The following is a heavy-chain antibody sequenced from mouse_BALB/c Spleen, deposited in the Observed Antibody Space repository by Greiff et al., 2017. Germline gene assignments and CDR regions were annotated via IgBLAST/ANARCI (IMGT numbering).Heavy chain of an antibody. CDR2: ISIYYDNT. D-gene: IGHD2-4*01. CDR3: ARRYDYDEYAMDY. V-gene: IGHV1-67*01. Sequence: QVQLQQSGPELVRPGESVKISCKGSGYTFTDYAMHWVKQSHARRLEWIGVISIYYDNTNYNQKFKGKATMTVDKSSSTAYMELARLTSEDSAIYYCARRYDYDEYAMDYWGQGTSVTVSS. CDR1: GYTFTDYA. J-gene: IGHJ4*01.